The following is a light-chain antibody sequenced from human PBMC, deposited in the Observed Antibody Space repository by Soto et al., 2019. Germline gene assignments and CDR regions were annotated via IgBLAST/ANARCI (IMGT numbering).Light chain of an antibody. J-gene: IGLJ3*02. CDR2: YDD. CDR3: AAWDDTLNAWV. Sequence: QSALTQPPSVSEAPRQRVTISCSGTSSNIGNNGVHWYQQLPGEAPKLLIYYDDLLPSGVSARFSGSKSGTSASLAISGLQSEDEADYYCAAWDDTLNAWVFGGGTKVTVL. V-gene: IGLV1-36*01. CDR1: SSNIGNNG.